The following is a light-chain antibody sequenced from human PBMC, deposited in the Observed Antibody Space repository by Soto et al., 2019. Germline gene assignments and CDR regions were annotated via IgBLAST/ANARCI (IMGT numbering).Light chain of an antibody. CDR2: EVS. Sequence: QSVLTQPPSASGSPGQSVTISCTGTSSDVGGYKYVSWYQQHPGKVPKLMIYEVSKRPSGVPDRFSGSKSGNTASLTVSGLQAEDEDDYYCSSYAASNNVVFGGGTKVTVL. CDR1: SSDVGGYKY. V-gene: IGLV2-8*01. J-gene: IGLJ2*01. CDR3: SSYAASNNVV.